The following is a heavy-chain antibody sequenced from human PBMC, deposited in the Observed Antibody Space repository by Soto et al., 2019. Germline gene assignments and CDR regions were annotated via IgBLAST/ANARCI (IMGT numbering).Heavy chain of an antibody. CDR2: IYYSGCT. D-gene: IGHD4-17*01. J-gene: IGHJ4*02. CDR3: ARHSGDRSFDQ. V-gene: IGHV4-39*01. Sequence: SETLSRTCALARNSFSRNNYYCAFFRQPCRKGLGCIVSIYYSGCTYYSPSFKSRVTISADTSKYYVSLNLRSVTAADTAVYYCARHSGDRSFDQWGQGTLVTIS. CDR1: RNSFSRNNYY.